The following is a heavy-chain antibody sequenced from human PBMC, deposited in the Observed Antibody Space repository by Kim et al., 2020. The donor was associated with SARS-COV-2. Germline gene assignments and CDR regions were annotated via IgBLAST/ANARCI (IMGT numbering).Heavy chain of an antibody. V-gene: IGHV4-59*01. CDR3: ARDNVVAGPWEYYYGMDV. CDR2: IYYSGST. CDR1: GGSISSYY. J-gene: IGHJ6*02. D-gene: IGHD6-19*01. Sequence: SETLSLTCTVSGGSISSYYWSWIRQPPGKGLEWIGYIYYSGSTNYNPSLKSRVTISVDTSKNQFSLKLSSVTAADTAVYYCARDNVVAGPWEYYYGMDVWGQGTTVTVSS.